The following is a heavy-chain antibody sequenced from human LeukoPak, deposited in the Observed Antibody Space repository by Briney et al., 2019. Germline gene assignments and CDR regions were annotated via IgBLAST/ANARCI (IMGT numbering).Heavy chain of an antibody. CDR3: ARWRSSSWYFDL. CDR2: ISSSRSYI. D-gene: IGHD6-13*01. CDR1: GFTSSDYY. V-gene: IGHV3-11*03. J-gene: IGHJ2*01. Sequence: GGSLRLSCAASGFTSSDYYMSWIRQAPGKGLEWVSYISSSRSYINYADSVKGRFTVSRDNAKNSLYLQMNSLRAEDTAVYYCARWRSSSWYFDLWGRGTLVTVSS.